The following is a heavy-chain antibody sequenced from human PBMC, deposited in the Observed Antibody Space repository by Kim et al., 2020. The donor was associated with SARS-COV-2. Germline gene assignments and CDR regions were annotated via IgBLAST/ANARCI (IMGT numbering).Heavy chain of an antibody. CDR3: ARRRPAINPYYFDY. CDR1: GFILRDHF. D-gene: IGHD2-2*01. J-gene: IGHJ4*02. CDR2: ISSNGDKI. Sequence: GGSLRLSCAGSGFILRDHFISWIRQAPGKGLEWISFISSNGDKIYYADSVKGRFTISRDNAKSSLYLQMNSLRAEDTAMYYCARRRPAINPYYFDYWGQGILVTVSS. V-gene: IGHV3-11*01.